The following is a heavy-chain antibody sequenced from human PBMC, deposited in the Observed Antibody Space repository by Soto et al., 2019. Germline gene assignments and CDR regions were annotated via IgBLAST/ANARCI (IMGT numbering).Heavy chain of an antibody. CDR3: AKSYYDWGGAFDI. J-gene: IGHJ3*02. CDR2: ISGSGGST. V-gene: IGHV3-23*01. D-gene: IGHD3-10*01. CDR1: GFTFSSYA. Sequence: PGGSLRLSCAASGFTFSSYAMSWVRQAPGKGLEWVSAISGSGGSTYYADSVKGRFTISRDNSKNTLYLQMNSLRAEDTAVYYCAKSYYDWGGAFDIWGQRTMVTVSS.